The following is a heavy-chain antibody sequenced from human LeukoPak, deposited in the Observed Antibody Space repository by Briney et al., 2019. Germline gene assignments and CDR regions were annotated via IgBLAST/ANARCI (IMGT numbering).Heavy chain of an antibody. Sequence: PGGSLRLSCTTSGFTFGDYAMSWVRQAPGKGLEWVGFIGSKVHGGTAEYTASVKGRFTISRDDSKSIAYLQMNSLKTEDTAVYHCIAPYHHAWGTSHWGQGTLVTVSS. V-gene: IGHV3-49*04. CDR3: IAPYHHAWGTSH. D-gene: IGHD3-10*01. J-gene: IGHJ4*02. CDR2: IGSKVHGGTA. CDR1: GFTFGDYA.